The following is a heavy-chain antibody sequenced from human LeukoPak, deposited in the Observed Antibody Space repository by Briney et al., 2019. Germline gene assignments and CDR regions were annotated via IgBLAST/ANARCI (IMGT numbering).Heavy chain of an antibody. J-gene: IGHJ4*02. D-gene: IGHD1-26*01. V-gene: IGHV3-48*01. CDR2: ISSSSTI. CDR3: ASYIPRVEWQLNNFDY. CDR1: GFTFSRYS. Sequence: PGGSLRLSCVACGFTFSRYSMNWVRQAPGKGLEWVSYISSSSTIYYADSVKGRFTISRDKAKNSLYLQMNSMRAEDTAVYYCASYIPRVEWQLNNFDYWGQGTLVTVSS.